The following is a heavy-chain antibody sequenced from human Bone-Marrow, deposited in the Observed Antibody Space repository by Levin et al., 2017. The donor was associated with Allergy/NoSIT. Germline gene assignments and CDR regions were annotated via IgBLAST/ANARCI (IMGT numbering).Heavy chain of an antibody. CDR2: LLPLFFPS. D-gene: IGHD6-6*01. CDR3: ARAYSSSSDYYYYYMDV. V-gene: IGHV1-69*01. CDR1: GGTFSSYA. J-gene: IGHJ6*03. Sequence: FCKASGGTFSSYAISWVRQAPGQFLSFLFVLLPLFFPSPSSPPFQGRVTITADESTSTAYMELSSLRSEDTAVYYCARAYSSSSDYYYYYMDVWGKGTTVTVSS.